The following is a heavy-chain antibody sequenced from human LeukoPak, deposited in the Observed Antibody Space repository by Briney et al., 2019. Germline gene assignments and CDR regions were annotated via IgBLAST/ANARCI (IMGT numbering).Heavy chain of an antibody. Sequence: GGSLRLSCVASGFTFSSYSMNWVRQAPGKGLEWVSSISSSSSYKYYTDSVKGRFTISRDNAKNSLYLQMNSLRAEDTTMYYCATGDRYCSSTSCPLDYWGQGTLVTVSS. J-gene: IGHJ4*02. D-gene: IGHD2-2*01. CDR2: ISSSSSYK. V-gene: IGHV3-21*01. CDR1: GFTFSSYS. CDR3: ATGDRYCSSTSCPLDY.